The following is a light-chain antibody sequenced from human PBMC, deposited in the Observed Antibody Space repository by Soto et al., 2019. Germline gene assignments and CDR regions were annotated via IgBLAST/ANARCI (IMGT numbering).Light chain of an antibody. Sequence: QSALTQPPSASGSPGQSVTISCTGTSSDVGGYNYVSWYQQHPGKAPKLMISDVSQRPSGVPDRFSGSKSGNTASLTVSGLQAEDEADYYCSSFAGNNNLVFGGGTKLTVL. V-gene: IGLV2-8*01. CDR3: SSFAGNNNLV. CDR2: DVS. CDR1: SSDVGGYNY. J-gene: IGLJ2*01.